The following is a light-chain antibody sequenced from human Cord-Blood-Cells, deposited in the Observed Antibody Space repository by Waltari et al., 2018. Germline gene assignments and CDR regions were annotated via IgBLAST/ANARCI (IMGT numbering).Light chain of an antibody. Sequence: EIVLTQSPGTLSLSPGERATLPCRASQSVSSSYLAWYQQKPGQAPRLLIYGASSRATGIPDRFSGSGSGTDFTLTISRLEPEDFAVYYCQQYGSSRTFGQGTKVESK. J-gene: IGKJ1*01. CDR2: GAS. V-gene: IGKV3-20*01. CDR3: QQYGSSRT. CDR1: QSVSSSY.